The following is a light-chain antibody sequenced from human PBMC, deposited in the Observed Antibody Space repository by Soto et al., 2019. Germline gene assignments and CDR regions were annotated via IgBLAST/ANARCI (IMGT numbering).Light chain of an antibody. Sequence: DIQMTQSPSALSASVGDRVTITCRASQNIKKYLNWYRQKPGKAPDLLIYTASSLQVGFPSRFSGSGSGTDFSLTITSLQPEDSATYFCQQYNSGYTFGQGTKLEIK. CDR3: QQYNSGYT. J-gene: IGKJ2*01. CDR1: QNIKKY. CDR2: TAS. V-gene: IGKV1-39*01.